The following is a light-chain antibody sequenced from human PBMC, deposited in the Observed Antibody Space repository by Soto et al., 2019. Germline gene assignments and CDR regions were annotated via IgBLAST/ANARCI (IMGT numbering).Light chain of an antibody. V-gene: IGLV2-14*03. CDR3: SSYTSSSTLYV. J-gene: IGLJ1*01. CDR2: DVA. CDR1: SIDVGGYNY. Sequence: QSLLTQPASVSGSPGQSIAISCTGASIDVGGYNYVSWYQQHPGKAPKLMIYDVASRPSGVSDRFSGSKSGNTASLTISGLQAEDEADYYCSSYTSSSTLYVFGTGTKVTVL.